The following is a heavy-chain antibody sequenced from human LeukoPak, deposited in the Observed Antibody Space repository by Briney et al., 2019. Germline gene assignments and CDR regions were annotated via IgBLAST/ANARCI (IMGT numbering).Heavy chain of an antibody. Sequence: SETLSLTCAVYGGSLNGYYWSWIRQSPGKGLEWIGEINRSGSTNYNPSLKSRVTISVDTSKNQFSLKLSSVTAADTAVYYCVYSSSWYTARVEHWGQGTLVTVSS. J-gene: IGHJ5*02. CDR1: GGSLNGYY. V-gene: IGHV4-34*01. D-gene: IGHD6-13*01. CDR2: INRSGST. CDR3: VYSSSWYTARVEH.